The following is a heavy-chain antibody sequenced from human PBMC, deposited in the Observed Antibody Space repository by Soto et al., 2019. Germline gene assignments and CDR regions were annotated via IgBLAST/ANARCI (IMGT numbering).Heavy chain of an antibody. CDR2: IYYSGST. Sequence: PSETLSLTCTVSGGSISSYCWSWIRQPPGKGLEWIGYIYYSGSTNYNPSLKSRVTISVDTSKNQFSLKLSSVTAADTAVYYCARGYYGDYGAFDIWGQGTMVTVSS. CDR1: GGSISSYC. D-gene: IGHD4-17*01. V-gene: IGHV4-59*01. CDR3: ARGYYGDYGAFDI. J-gene: IGHJ3*02.